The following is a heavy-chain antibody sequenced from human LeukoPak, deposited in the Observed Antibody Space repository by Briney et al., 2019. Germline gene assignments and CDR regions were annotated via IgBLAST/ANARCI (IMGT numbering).Heavy chain of an antibody. J-gene: IGHJ4*02. V-gene: IGHV1-18*01. D-gene: IGHD2-2*01. CDR3: ARVAEDCSSTSCYAGVDY. Sequence: ASVKVSCKASGYTFISYGISSVRQAPGQGLEWMGWISAYNVNTNYAQKLQGRATMTTDTSTSTAYMELRSLRSDDTAVYYCARVAEDCSSTSCYAGVDYWGQGTLVTVSS. CDR2: ISAYNVNT. CDR1: GYTFISYG.